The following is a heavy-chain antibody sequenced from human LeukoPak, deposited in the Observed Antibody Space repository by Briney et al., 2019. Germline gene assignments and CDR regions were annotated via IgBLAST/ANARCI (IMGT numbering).Heavy chain of an antibody. D-gene: IGHD3-9*01. CDR2: IYYSGST. Sequence: SETLSLTCTVSGGSISSSSYYWGWIRQPPGKGLEWIGSIYYSGSTYYNPSLKSRVTISVDTSKNQFSLKLSSVTAADTAVYYCARDSAYYDILTRQAYYFDYWGQGTLVTVSS. V-gene: IGHV4-39*07. CDR1: GGSISSSSYY. J-gene: IGHJ4*02. CDR3: ARDSAYYDILTRQAYYFDY.